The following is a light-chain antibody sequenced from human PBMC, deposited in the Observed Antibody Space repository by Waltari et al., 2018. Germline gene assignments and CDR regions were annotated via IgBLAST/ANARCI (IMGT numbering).Light chain of an antibody. CDR2: AAS. Sequence: DIQMNQSPSSVSASVGDRVTITCRTSQGFSSWLAWYQQKPGKAPKILIYAASTLQSGVPSRFRGSGSGTHFTLTISSLQPEDIATYYCQQAYSLPRTFGQGTTVEIK. V-gene: IGKV1-12*01. J-gene: IGKJ1*01. CDR1: QGFSSW. CDR3: QQAYSLPRT.